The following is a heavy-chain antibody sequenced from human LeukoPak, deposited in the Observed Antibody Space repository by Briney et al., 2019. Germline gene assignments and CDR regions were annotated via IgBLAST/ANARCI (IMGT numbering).Heavy chain of an antibody. CDR3: ARDRTAVAAKGGRGMDV. Sequence: GGSLRLSCAASGFTLSSYSMNWVRQAPGKGLEWVSSISSSSSYIYYADSVKGRFTISRDNAKNSLYLQMNSLRAEDTAVYYCARDRTAVAAKGGRGMDVWGQGTTVTVSS. J-gene: IGHJ6*02. CDR1: GFTLSSYS. V-gene: IGHV3-21*01. D-gene: IGHD6-19*01. CDR2: ISSSSSYI.